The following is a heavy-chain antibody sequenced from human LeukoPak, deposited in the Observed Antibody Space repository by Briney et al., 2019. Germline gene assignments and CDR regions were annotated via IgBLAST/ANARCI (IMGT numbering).Heavy chain of an antibody. CDR1: GFTFSSYW. D-gene: IGHD2-15*01. CDR3: ARDRSGIPSLFDY. J-gene: IGHJ4*02. V-gene: IGHV3-74*01. Sequence: GGSLRLSCAASGFTFSSYWMHWVRQAPGKGLVSVSRINSDGSSTSYADSVKGRFTISRDNAKNTLYLQMNSLRAEDTAAYYCARDRSGIPSLFDYWGQGTLVTVCS. CDR2: INSDGSST.